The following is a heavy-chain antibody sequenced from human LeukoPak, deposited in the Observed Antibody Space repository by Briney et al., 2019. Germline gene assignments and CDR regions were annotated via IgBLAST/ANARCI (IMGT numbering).Heavy chain of an antibody. CDR1: GGIFSSYA. V-gene: IGHV1-69*04. J-gene: IGHJ4*02. CDR3: ARDLPPYYFDY. Sequence: SVKVSCKASGGIFSSYAISWVRQAPGQGLEWMGRIIPILGIANYAQKFQGRVTITADKSTSTGYMDLSSLRSEDTAVYYCARDLPPYYFDYWGQGTLVTVSS. CDR2: IIPILGIA.